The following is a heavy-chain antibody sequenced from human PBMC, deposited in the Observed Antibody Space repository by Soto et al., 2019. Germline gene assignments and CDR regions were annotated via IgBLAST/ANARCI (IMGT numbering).Heavy chain of an antibody. D-gene: IGHD2-21*02. CDR1: GGSISSGGYS. V-gene: IGHV4-30-2*01. CDR3: ARGRDSCGGDCLNWFDP. J-gene: IGHJ5*02. CDR2: IYHSGST. Sequence: QLQLQESGSGLVKPSQTLSLTCAVSGGSISSGGYSWSWIRQPPGKGLEWIGYIYHSGSTYYNPSLKSRDTISVDRSKNQFYLKLRSVTAADTAVYYCARGRDSCGGDCLNWFDPWGQGTLVTVSS.